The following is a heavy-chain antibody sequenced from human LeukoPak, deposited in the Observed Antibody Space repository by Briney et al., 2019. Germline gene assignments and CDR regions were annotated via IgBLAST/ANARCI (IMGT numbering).Heavy chain of an antibody. CDR1: GIPLSDYG. J-gene: IGHJ4*02. CDR2: ISGSGGGT. V-gene: IGHV3-23*01. Sequence: PGGSLSLSCAVAGIPLSDYGMSWARQAPGKGLEWVAGISGSGGGTNYADSVKGRFTISRDNPRNTLYLQMNSLRAEDTAVYFCAKRGVVIRVILVGFHKEAYYFDSWGQGALVTVSS. D-gene: IGHD3-22*01. CDR3: AKRGVVIRVILVGFHKEAYYFDS.